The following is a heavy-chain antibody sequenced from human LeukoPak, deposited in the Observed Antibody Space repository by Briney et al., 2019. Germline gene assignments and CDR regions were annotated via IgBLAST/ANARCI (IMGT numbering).Heavy chain of an antibody. Sequence: ASVKVSCKASGYTFTSYAISWVRQAPGQGLEWMGWISAYNGNTNYAQKVQGRVTMTTDTSTRTAYMELRSLRSDDTAVYYCATCWSFGELSDWGQGTLVTVSS. CDR1: GYTFTSYA. J-gene: IGHJ4*02. CDR3: ATCWSFGELSD. D-gene: IGHD3-10*01. CDR2: ISAYNGNT. V-gene: IGHV1-18*01.